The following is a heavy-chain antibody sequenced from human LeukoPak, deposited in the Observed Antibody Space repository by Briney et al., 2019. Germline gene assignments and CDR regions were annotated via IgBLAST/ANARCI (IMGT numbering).Heavy chain of an antibody. CDR2: IRGNANGGTT. Sequence: GRSLRLSCTASGFTFGDYAMNWVRQAPGKGLEWVGFIRGNANGGTTEYAASVKGRFTISRDDSKSIAYLQMNSLKTEDTAVYYCTRDDRKGLWFGESHFDYWGQGTLVTVSS. V-gene: IGHV3-49*04. CDR1: GFTFGDYA. D-gene: IGHD3-10*01. J-gene: IGHJ4*02. CDR3: TRDDRKGLWFGESHFDY.